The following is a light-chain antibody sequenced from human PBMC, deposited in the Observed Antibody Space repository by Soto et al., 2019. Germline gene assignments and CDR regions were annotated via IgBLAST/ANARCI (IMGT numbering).Light chain of an antibody. CDR2: DAS. CDR3: QQYENYWT. V-gene: IGKV1-5*01. Sequence: DIQMTQSPSPLSATAGDRVTITCRASQSISSWLAWYQHKPGKAPKILIYDASNLDSGVPSRFSGSGSGTVFSLTISNLQPDYCATYYCQQYENYWTLGQGTKVDIK. J-gene: IGKJ1*01. CDR1: QSISSW.